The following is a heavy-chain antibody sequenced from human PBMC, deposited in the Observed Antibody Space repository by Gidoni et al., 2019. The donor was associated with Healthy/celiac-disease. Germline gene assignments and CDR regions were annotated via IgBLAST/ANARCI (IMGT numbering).Heavy chain of an antibody. J-gene: IGHJ5*02. Sequence: EVQLLESGGGLVQPGGSLRLSCAASGFTFSSYAMSWVRQAPGKGLEWVSAISGSGGSTYYADSVKGRFTISRDNSKNTLYLQMNSLRAEDTAVYYCAKDYYGSGSYLNWFDPWGQGTLVTVSS. CDR2: ISGSGGST. D-gene: IGHD3-10*01. CDR3: AKDYYGSGSYLNWFDP. CDR1: GFTFSSYA. V-gene: IGHV3-23*01.